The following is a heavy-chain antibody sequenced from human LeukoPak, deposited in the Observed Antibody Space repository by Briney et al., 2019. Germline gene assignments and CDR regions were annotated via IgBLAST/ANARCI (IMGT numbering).Heavy chain of an antibody. Sequence: PGGSLRLSCAASGFTFSSYAMSWVRQAPGKGLEWVSAISGSGGSTYYADSVKGRFTISRDNSKNTVYLQMNSLRAEDTAVYYCATGYSAYYLQDWGQGTLVTVSS. CDR1: GFTFSSYA. V-gene: IGHV3-23*01. CDR3: ATGYSAYYLQD. J-gene: IGHJ1*01. D-gene: IGHD3-10*01. CDR2: ISGSGGST.